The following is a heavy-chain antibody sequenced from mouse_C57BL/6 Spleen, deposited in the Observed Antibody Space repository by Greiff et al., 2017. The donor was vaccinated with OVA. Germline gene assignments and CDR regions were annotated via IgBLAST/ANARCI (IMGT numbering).Heavy chain of an antibody. CDR2: IRGKSSNYAT. Sequence: EVKLVESGGGLVQPKGSLKLSCAASGFTFNTYAMHWVRQAPGKGLEWVARIRGKSSNYATYYADSVKDRFTISRDDSQSMLYLQMNNLKTEDTAMDYCVRDYYSNYDYWGQGTTLTVSS. V-gene: IGHV10-3*01. CDR3: VRDYYSNYDY. J-gene: IGHJ2*01. CDR1: GFTFNTYA. D-gene: IGHD2-5*01.